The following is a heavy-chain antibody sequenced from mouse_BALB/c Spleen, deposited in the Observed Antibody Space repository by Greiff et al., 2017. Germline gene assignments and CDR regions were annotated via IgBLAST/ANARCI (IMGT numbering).Heavy chain of an antibody. CDR1: GYTFTDYY. CDR2: IYPGSGNT. J-gene: IGHJ3*01. V-gene: IGHV1-77*01. Sequence: VQLQQSGAELARPGASVKLSCKASGYTFTDYYINWVKQRTGQGLEWIGEIYPGSGNTYYNEKFKGKATLTADKSSSTAYMQLSSLTSEDSAVYFCARWGYYGSSPAWFAYWGQGILVTVSA. CDR3: ARWGYYGSSPAWFAY. D-gene: IGHD1-1*01.